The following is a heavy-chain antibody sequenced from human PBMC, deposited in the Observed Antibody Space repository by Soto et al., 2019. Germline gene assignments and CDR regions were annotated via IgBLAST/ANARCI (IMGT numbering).Heavy chain of an antibody. CDR3: ARQYYYYVWGSYRYTVPRPFDY. Sequence: SETLSLTCTVSGGSISSYYWSWIRQPPGKGLEWIGYIYYSGSTNYNPSLKSRVTISVDTSKNQFSLKLSSVTAADTAVYYCARQYYYYVWGSYRYTVPRPFDYWGQGTLVTVSS. J-gene: IGHJ4*02. D-gene: IGHD3-16*02. CDR2: IYYSGST. CDR1: GGSISSYY. V-gene: IGHV4-59*08.